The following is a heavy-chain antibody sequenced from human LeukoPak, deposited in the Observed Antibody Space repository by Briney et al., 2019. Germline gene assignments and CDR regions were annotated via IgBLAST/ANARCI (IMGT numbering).Heavy chain of an antibody. Sequence: GGSLRLSCAGSGFTFSSYNMNWVRQPPGEGLECVSYISSSGSNIYYADSVRGRFTISRDNARNSLYLQMAGLTAEDTALYYCTRALDSVLDVWGNGTTVTVSS. J-gene: IGHJ6*04. CDR2: ISSSGSNI. CDR3: TRALDSVLDV. V-gene: IGHV3-48*01. D-gene: IGHD3/OR15-3a*01. CDR1: GFTFSSYN.